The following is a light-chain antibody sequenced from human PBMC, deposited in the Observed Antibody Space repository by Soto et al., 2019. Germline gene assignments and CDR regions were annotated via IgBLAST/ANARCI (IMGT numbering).Light chain of an antibody. J-gene: IGLJ2*01. CDR3: GAWDTSLSVGL. Sequence: QSVLTQPPSLSAAPGQKVTISCSGITSNIGNNYVSWYQQLPGTAPKLLIYENDKRPSGIPDRFSGSKSGTSATLGITGLQTGDEADYYCGAWDTSLSVGLFGGGTMLTVL. CDR1: TSNIGNNY. V-gene: IGLV1-51*01. CDR2: END.